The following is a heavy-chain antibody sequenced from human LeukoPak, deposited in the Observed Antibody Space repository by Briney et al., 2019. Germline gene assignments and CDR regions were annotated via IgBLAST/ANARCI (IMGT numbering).Heavy chain of an antibody. D-gene: IGHD1-14*01. CDR3: ARESVSPSDAFDI. V-gene: IGHV4-59*01. J-gene: IGHJ3*02. Sequence: NPSETLSLTCTVSGGSISSYYWSWIRQPPGKGLEWIGYIYYSGSTNYNPSLKSRVTISVDTSENQFSLKLSSVTAADTAVYYCARESVSPSDAFDIWGQGTMVTVSS. CDR2: IYYSGST. CDR1: GGSISSYY.